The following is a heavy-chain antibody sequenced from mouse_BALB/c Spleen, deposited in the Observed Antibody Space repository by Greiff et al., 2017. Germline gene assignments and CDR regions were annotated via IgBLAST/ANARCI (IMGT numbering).Heavy chain of an antibody. CDR2: INPYNDGT. Sequence: EVQLQQSGPELVKPGASVKMSCKASGYTFTSYVMHWVKQKPGQGLEWIGYINPYNDGTKYNEKFKGKATLTSDKSSSTAYMELSSLTSEDSAVYYCAREVLDSSGYGSMDYWGQGTSVTVSS. CDR1: GYTFTSYV. D-gene: IGHD3-2*01. J-gene: IGHJ4*01. CDR3: AREVLDSSGYGSMDY. V-gene: IGHV1-14*01.